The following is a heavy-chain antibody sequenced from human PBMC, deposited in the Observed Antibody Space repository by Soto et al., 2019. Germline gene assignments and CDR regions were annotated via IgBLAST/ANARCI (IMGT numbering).Heavy chain of an antibody. D-gene: IGHD6-19*01. CDR3: ATHRGGWPTGLIDY. Sequence: GGSLRLSCAASGFTFSSYSMSWVRQAPGKGLEWVSGFRTSGDGGTTYYADSVKGRFTISRDNSKNMLFLQMNSLRAGDTAMYYCATHRGGWPTGLIDYWGQGTMVTVSS. V-gene: IGHV3-23*01. J-gene: IGHJ4*02. CDR1: GFTFSSYS. CDR2: FRTSGDGGTT.